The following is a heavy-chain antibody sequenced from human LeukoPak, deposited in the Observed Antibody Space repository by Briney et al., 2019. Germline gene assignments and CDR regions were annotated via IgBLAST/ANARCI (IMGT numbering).Heavy chain of an antibody. CDR1: GGSLSGSSYF. CDR2: IYYSGST. J-gene: IGHJ5*02. D-gene: IGHD6-13*01. V-gene: IGHV4-39*01. CDR3: ARGLLDSSSWYRSDWFDP. Sequence: PSETLSLTCTGSGGSLSGSSYFWGWIRQPPGKGLGWVGSIYYSGSTYYNPSLKSRVTISVDTSKIQSSLKLSSVTAADTAVYYCARGLLDSSSWYRSDWFDPWGQGTLVTVSS.